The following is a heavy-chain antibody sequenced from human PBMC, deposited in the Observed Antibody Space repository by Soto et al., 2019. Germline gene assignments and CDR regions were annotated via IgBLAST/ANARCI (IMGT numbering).Heavy chain of an antibody. J-gene: IGHJ5*02. D-gene: IGHD2-15*01. CDR2: ISAYNGNT. V-gene: IGHV1-18*01. CDR3: ARDHRGYCSGGSCYRRDWFDP. CDR1: GYTFTSYG. Sequence: QVQLVQSGAEVKKPGASVKVSCKASGYTFTSYGISWVRQAPGQGLEWMGWISAYNGNTNYAQKLQGRVTMTTDTSTSTAYMELRSLRSDDTAVYYCARDHRGYCSGGSCYRRDWFDPWGQGTLVTVSS.